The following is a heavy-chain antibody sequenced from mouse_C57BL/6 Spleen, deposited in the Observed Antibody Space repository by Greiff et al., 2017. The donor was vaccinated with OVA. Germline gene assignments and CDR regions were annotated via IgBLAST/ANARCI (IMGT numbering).Heavy chain of an antibody. V-gene: IGHV7-1*01. CDR2: SRNIANDYTT. Sequence: EVQGVESGGGLVQSGRSLRLSCATSGFTFSDFYMEWVRQAPGKGLEWIAASRNIANDYTTEYSASVKGRFIVSSDAYQSIIYLQMNALRAEDTAVYYCARAAYSLYWYFDVWGTGTTVTVSS. J-gene: IGHJ1*03. D-gene: IGHD2-12*01. CDR1: GFTFSDFY. CDR3: ARAAYSLYWYFDV.